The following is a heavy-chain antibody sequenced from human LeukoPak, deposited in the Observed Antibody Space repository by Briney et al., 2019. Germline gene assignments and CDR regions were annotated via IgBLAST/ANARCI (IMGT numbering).Heavy chain of an antibody. J-gene: IGHJ5*02. Sequence: PGGSLRLSCAASGFTFSSYAMSWVRQAPGKGLEWVSAISGSGGSTYYADSVKGRFTISRGNSKNTLYLQMNSLRAEDTAVYYCAKDPGPYYYDSSGYYDWFDPWGQGTLVTVSS. CDR2: ISGSGGST. CDR3: AKDPGPYYYDSSGYYDWFDP. V-gene: IGHV3-23*01. CDR1: GFTFSSYA. D-gene: IGHD3-22*01.